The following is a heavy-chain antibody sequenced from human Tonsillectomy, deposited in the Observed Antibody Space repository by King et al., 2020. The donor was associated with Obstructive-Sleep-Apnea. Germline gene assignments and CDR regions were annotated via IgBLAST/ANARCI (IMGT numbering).Heavy chain of an antibody. J-gene: IGHJ6*02. CDR2: ISSSSGYI. CDR3: ARDPQGGPNDHVLTAGYGMDV. D-gene: IGHD3-9*01. CDR1: GFTFSSYS. Sequence: VQLVESGGGLVKPGGSLRLSCAASGFTFSSYSMNWVRQAPGKGLEWVSSISSSSGYIYYADSVKGRFTISRDNARNSLFLQMNSLRAEDTAVYYCARDPQGGPNDHVLTAGYGMDVWGQGTTVTVSS. V-gene: IGHV3-21*01.